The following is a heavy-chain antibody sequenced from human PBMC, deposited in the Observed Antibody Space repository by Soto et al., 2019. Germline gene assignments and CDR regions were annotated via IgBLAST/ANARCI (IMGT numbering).Heavy chain of an antibody. D-gene: IGHD1-26*01. J-gene: IGHJ6*01. CDR1: GFTFSGFW. CDR2: MKEEGSEK. CDR3: ASQNSGSYYTMDV. V-gene: IGHV3-7*05. Sequence: EVQLVESGGGLVQPGWSLRLSCEASGFTFSGFWMSWVRQAPGKGLEWVANMKEEGSEKYYVDSVKGRFTISRDNPKNSRHLQKKSLRAEDSAVYYCASQNSGSYYTMDVWGQGTTVIVSS.